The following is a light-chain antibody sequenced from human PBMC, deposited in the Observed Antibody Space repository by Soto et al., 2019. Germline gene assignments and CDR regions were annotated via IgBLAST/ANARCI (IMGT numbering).Light chain of an antibody. CDR1: QSFSSY. V-gene: IGKV3-11*01. J-gene: IGKJ1*01. CDR2: DAS. Sequence: EIVLTQSPATLYLSPGERATLSCRASQSFSSYLAWYQQKPGQAPRLLIYDASNRATGIPARFSGSGSGTDFTLTISSLEPEDFAVYYCQQRSNWPPWTLGQGTKVEIK. CDR3: QQRSNWPPWT.